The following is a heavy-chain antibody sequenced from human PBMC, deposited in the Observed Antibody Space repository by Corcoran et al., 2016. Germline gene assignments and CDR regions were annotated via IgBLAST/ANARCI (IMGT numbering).Heavy chain of an antibody. Sequence: EVQLVESGGGLVKPGGSLRLSCAASGFTFSTYTMAWLRQAPGKGLEWVSSINTGSVYIYYAASVKGRFTISRDNAKNSLSLQMNSLSAEDTSVYYCARGKDHLPANFDYWGQGTLVTVSS. V-gene: IGHV3-21*01. CDR2: INTGSVYI. J-gene: IGHJ4*02. CDR1: GFTFSTYT. CDR3: ARGKDHLPANFDY.